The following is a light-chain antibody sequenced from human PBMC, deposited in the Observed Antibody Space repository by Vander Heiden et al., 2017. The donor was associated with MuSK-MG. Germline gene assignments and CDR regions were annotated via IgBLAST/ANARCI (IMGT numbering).Light chain of an antibody. CDR1: QSISSY. Sequence: IQMTQSPSSLSASVGDRVTITCRASQSISSYLNWYQQKPGKAPKLLIYAASSLQSGVPSRFSGSGSGTDFTLTISSLQPEDFATYYCQQSYSTPITFGQGTQLEIK. CDR2: AAS. CDR3: QQSYSTPIT. V-gene: IGKV1-39*01. J-gene: IGKJ5*01.